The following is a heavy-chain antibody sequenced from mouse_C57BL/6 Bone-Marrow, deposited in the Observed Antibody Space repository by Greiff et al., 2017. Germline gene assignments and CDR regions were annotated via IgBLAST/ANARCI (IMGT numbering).Heavy chain of an antibody. CDR1: GYTFTDYY. V-gene: IGHV1-76*01. CDR2: IYPGSGNT. CDR3: ARTYAYDESMDY. D-gene: IGHD2-2*01. J-gene: IGHJ4*01. Sequence: QVQLQQSGAELVRPGASVKLSCKASGYTFTDYYINWVKQRPGQGLEWIARIYPGSGNTYYNEKFKGKATLTAEKSSSTAYMQLSSLTSEDSAVYFCARTYAYDESMDYWGQGTSVTVSS.